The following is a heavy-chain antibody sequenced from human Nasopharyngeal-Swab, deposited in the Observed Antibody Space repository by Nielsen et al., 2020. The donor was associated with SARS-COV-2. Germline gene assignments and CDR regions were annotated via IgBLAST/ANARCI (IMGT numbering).Heavy chain of an antibody. D-gene: IGHD2-21*02. CDR1: GFTFSSYE. V-gene: IGHV3-48*03. CDR3: ARDDHTVVVTAVGHDAFDI. CDR2: ISSSGSTI. J-gene: IGHJ3*02. Sequence: GESLKISCAASGFTFSSYEMNWVRQAPGKGLEWVSYISSSGSTIYYADSVKGRFTISRDNAKNSLYLQMNSLRAEDTAVYYCARDDHTVVVTAVGHDAFDIWGQGTMVTASS.